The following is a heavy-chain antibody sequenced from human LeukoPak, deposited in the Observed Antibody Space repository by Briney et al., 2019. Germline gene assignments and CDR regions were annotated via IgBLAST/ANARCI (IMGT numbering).Heavy chain of an antibody. D-gene: IGHD6-6*01. CDR3: ARTSIAARRADFDY. J-gene: IGHJ4*02. V-gene: IGHV1-2*02. CDR2: INPNSGDT. Sequence: GASVKVSCKASGYTFTGYYIHWVRQAPGQGLEWIGWINPNSGDTNYAQKFQGRVTMTRDTSISTAYMELSRLRSDDAAVYYCARTSIAARRADFDYWGQGTVVTVSS. CDR1: GYTFTGYY.